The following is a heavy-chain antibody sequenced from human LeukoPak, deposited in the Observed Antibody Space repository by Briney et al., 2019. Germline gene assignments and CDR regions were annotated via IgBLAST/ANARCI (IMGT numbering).Heavy chain of an antibody. Sequence: GGSLRLSCAASGFTFSSYWMSWVRQAPGKGLEWVANIKQDGSEKYYVDSVKGRITISRDNAKNSLYLQMNSLRAEDTAVYYCARARYSSSWYFDYWGQGTLVTVSS. V-gene: IGHV3-7*01. CDR2: IKQDGSEK. CDR1: GFTFSSYW. D-gene: IGHD6-13*01. J-gene: IGHJ4*02. CDR3: ARARYSSSWYFDY.